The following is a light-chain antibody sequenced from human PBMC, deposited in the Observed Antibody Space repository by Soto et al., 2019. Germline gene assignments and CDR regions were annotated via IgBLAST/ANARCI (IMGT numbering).Light chain of an antibody. CDR3: QQYGSSPLT. V-gene: IGKV3-20*01. CDR2: RAS. Sequence: EIVLTQSTGTLSLSPGERATLSCRAIQSFSTNYLAWYQQKPGQAPKVLIYRASSRATGVPDRFSGSGSGTDFTLTITRLEPEDFAVYYCQQYGSSPLTFGGGTKVDIK. CDR1: QSFSTNY. J-gene: IGKJ4*01.